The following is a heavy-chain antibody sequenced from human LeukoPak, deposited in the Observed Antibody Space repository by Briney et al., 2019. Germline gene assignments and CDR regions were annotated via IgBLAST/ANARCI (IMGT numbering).Heavy chain of an antibody. V-gene: IGHV1-2*02. CDR2: INPNSGGT. CDR3: AREVPAAIDY. J-gene: IGHJ4*02. D-gene: IGHD2-2*01. Sequence: AASVKVSCKASGYTFTGYYMHWVRQAPGQGLEWMGWINPNSGGTNYAQKFQGRVTMTRDASISTAYMELSRLRSDDTAVYYCAREVPAAIDYWGQGTLVTVSS. CDR1: GYTFTGYY.